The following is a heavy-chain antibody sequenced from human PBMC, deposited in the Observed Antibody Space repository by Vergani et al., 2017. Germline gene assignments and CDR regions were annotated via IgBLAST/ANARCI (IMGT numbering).Heavy chain of an antibody. D-gene: IGHD4-11*01. CDR3: ARVNTETNGHLYYYYYMDV. CDR1: GGSFTRYH. CDR2: IDHTGRP. J-gene: IGHJ6*03. V-gene: IGHV4-34*01. Sequence: QVQLQQWGGGLLKPSETLSLTFVVNGGSFTRYHWTWIRQSPGEGLEWVGDIDHTGRPDYNPSLKSRLTMSVDKSRNQFSLTLNSVTATDTAIYFCARVNTETNGHLYYYYYMDVWGQGTAVTVS.